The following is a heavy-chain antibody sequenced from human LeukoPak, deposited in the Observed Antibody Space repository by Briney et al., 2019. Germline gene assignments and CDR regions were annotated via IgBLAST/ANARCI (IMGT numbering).Heavy chain of an antibody. J-gene: IGHJ4*02. Sequence: GASVKVSCKASGYIFTSFYVHWVRQAPGQGLEWMGIINPSGGNTGYAQNFQGRVTITRDTSASTAYMELRSLRSEDTAVYYCASSREGRVDSETRLVDYWGQGTLVTVSS. D-gene: IGHD1-7*01. CDR2: INPSGGNT. V-gene: IGHV1-46*01. CDR3: ASSREGRVDSETRLVDY. CDR1: GYIFTSFY.